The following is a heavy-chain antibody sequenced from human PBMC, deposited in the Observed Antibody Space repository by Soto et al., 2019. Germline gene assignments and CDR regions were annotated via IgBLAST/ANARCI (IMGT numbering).Heavy chain of an antibody. J-gene: IGHJ6*02. CDR1: DFTIPTPW. CDR3: TTGSVEGV. CDR2: IKTKSEGEAT. V-gene: IGHV3-15*07. Sequence: EVQLVESGGGLVKPGGSLRLSCAASDFTIPTPWMNWVRQAPGKGLEWVGRIKTKSEGEATDYAAPLKGRFTISRDDSKNTLFLQMNSLKTEDTAVYYCTTGSVEGVWGQGATVTVSS. D-gene: IGHD2-15*01.